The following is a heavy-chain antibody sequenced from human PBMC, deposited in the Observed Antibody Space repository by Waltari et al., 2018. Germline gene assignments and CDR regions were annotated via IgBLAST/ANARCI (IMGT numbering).Heavy chain of an antibody. J-gene: IGHJ6*02. CDR2: SRNRASGYAA. CDR1: GYTLSGYG. Sequence: LVASGGVLVHPGGSLRLACASSGYTLSGYGIEGVRQAPGKALEGDGHSRNRASGYAAVHADSVGGRRNISRDDSKKAVYLQMSSLNNEDTAIYFCVRSSTGSPIDVRRQGTTVNVPS. D-gene: IGHD1-1*01. V-gene: IGHV3-72*01. CDR3: VRSSTGSPIDV.